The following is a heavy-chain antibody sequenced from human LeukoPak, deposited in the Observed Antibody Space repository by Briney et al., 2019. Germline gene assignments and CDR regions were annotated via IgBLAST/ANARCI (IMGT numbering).Heavy chain of an antibody. CDR2: ISSSSSYI. Sequence: GGSLRLSCAASGFTFSSYSMNWVRQAPGKGLEWVSSISSSSSYIYYADSVKGRFTISRDNAKNTLYLQMKSLRAEDTAVYYCAKEIYGDPTGGRFQHWGQGTLVTVSS. D-gene: IGHD4/OR15-4a*01. V-gene: IGHV3-21*03. CDR3: AKEIYGDPTGGRFQH. CDR1: GFTFSSYS. J-gene: IGHJ1*01.